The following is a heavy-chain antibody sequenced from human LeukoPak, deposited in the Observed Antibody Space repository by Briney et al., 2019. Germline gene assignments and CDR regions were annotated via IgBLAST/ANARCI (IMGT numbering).Heavy chain of an antibody. J-gene: IGHJ3*01. CDR3: ARAGYCSGGSCHAGAFDF. CDR2: ISSDNEYT. CDR1: GYTFSNYG. V-gene: IGHV1-18*01. D-gene: IGHD2-15*01. Sequence: GASVKVSCKASGYTFSNYGITWVRQAPGQGLEWMGWISSDNEYTKYAHHLLGRVTMTTDASTTTAYMELRSLRSDDTAVYYCARAGYCSGGSCHAGAFDFWGEGTMVTVSS.